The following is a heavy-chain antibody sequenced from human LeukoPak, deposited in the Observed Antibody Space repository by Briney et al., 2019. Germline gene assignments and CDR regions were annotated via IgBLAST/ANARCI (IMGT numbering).Heavy chain of an antibody. Sequence: PGGSLRLSCSASGFTFSSYAMHWVRQAPGKGLEYVSAISSNGGSTYYADSVKGRFTISRDNSKNTLYLQMSSLRAGDTAVYYCVKRGLYSRDHFDYWGQGTLVTVSS. CDR1: GFTFSSYA. CDR3: VKRGLYSRDHFDY. J-gene: IGHJ4*02. CDR2: ISSNGGST. D-gene: IGHD6-13*01. V-gene: IGHV3-64D*06.